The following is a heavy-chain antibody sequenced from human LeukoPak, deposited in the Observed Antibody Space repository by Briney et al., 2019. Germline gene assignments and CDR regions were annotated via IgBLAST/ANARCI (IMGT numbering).Heavy chain of an antibody. CDR1: AFMFLSYW. V-gene: IGHV3-74*01. CDR3: ARGPGAFDI. Sequence: GGSLRLSCVASAFMFLSYWMNWVRQAPRKGLVWVSRINSDGSSTSYADSVKGRFNISRDNAKNTLFLQMNSLRAEDTAVYYCARGPGAFDIWGQGTMVTVSS. J-gene: IGHJ3*02. CDR2: INSDGSST. D-gene: IGHD2-2*01.